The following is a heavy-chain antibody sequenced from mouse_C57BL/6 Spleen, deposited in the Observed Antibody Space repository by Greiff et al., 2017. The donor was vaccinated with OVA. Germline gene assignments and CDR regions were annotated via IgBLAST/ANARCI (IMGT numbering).Heavy chain of an antibody. J-gene: IGHJ3*01. CDR1: GYTFTSYW. D-gene: IGHD5-1*01. CDR2: IHPSDSDP. CDR3: ASGHLPRAY. Sequence: QVQLQQPGAELVKPGASVKVSCKASGYTFTSYWMHWVKQRPGQGLEWIGRIHPSDSDPTSNSKFKGKATLTLDKSSSTAYMQLSSLTSEDSSVYYCASGHLPRAYWGQGTLVTVSA. V-gene: IGHV1-74*01.